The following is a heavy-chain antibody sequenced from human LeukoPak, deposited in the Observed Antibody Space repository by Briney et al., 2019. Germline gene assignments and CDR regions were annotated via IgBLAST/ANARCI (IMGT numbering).Heavy chain of an antibody. CDR3: ARVNSSGSFHDY. V-gene: IGHV4-4*07. D-gene: IGHD6-19*01. CDR2: ISATGNT. CDR1: SGSISNYH. Sequence: SETLSLTCTVSSGSISNYHWSWIRQPAGKGLEWIGRISATGNTNYNPCLTSRVTISVDKSKNQFSLNLNSVAAADTAVYFCARVNSSGSFHDYWGQGARVTVSS. J-gene: IGHJ4*02.